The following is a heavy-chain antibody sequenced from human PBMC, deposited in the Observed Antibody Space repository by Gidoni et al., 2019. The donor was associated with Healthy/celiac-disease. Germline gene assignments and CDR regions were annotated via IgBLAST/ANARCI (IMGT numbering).Heavy chain of an antibody. D-gene: IGHD6-13*01. CDR2: ISGSGGST. J-gene: IGHJ6*02. CDR3: ANHPQYSSSWYPSLYYYYGMDV. Sequence: EVQLLESGGGLVQPGGSLRLSCAASGFTFSSYAMSWVRQAPGKGLEWVSAISGSGGSTYYADSVKGRFTISRDNSKNTLYLQMNSLRAEDTAVYYCANHPQYSSSWYPSLYYYYGMDVWGQGTTVTVSS. CDR1: GFTFSSYA. V-gene: IGHV3-23*01.